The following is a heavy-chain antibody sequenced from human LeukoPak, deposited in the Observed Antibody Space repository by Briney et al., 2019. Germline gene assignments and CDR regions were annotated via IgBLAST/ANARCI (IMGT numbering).Heavy chain of an antibody. D-gene: IGHD4-17*01. CDR1: GGSISSSSYY. CDR2: IYYSGST. Sequence: SETLSLTCTVSGGSISSSSYYWGWIRQPPGKGLEWIGSIYYSGSTYYNPSLKSRVTISVDTSKNQFSLKLSSVTAADTAVYYCARHGPNYGDYASSRARFDPWGQGTLVTVSS. V-gene: IGHV4-39*01. J-gene: IGHJ5*02. CDR3: ARHGPNYGDYASSRARFDP.